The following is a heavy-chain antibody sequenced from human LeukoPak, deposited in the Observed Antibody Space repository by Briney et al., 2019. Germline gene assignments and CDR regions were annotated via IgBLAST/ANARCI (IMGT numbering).Heavy chain of an antibody. V-gene: IGHV4-39*01. D-gene: IGHD6-19*01. CDR3: ARSTVAATRKADY. CDR1: GGSISNSIYY. CDR2: IYYSGST. Sequence: SETLSLTCTVSGGSISNSIYYWGWIRQPPGKGLEWIGSIYYSGSTYYNPSLKSRVTISVDTSKNQYSLKLCSVTAADTAVYYCARSTVAATRKADYWGQGTLVTVSS. J-gene: IGHJ4*02.